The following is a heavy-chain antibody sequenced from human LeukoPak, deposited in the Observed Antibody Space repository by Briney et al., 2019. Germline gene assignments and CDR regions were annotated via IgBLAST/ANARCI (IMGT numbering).Heavy chain of an antibody. Sequence: SETLSVTWAVYGGSFSGYFWSWIGQPPRKGLGLIGEINHSGSTNYNPSLKSRVTISVDTSKNQFSLKLSSVTAADTAVYYCARRSSSWYYGYFQHWGQGTLVTVSS. J-gene: IGHJ1*01. V-gene: IGHV4-34*01. D-gene: IGHD6-13*01. CDR2: INHSGST. CDR1: GGSFSGYF. CDR3: ARRSSSWYYGYFQH.